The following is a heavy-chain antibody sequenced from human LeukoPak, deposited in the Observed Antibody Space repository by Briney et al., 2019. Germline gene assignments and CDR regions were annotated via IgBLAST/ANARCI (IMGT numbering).Heavy chain of an antibody. V-gene: IGHV1-2*02. CDR3: ARDPHSSGWYLPDY. J-gene: IGHJ4*02. CDR1: GYTFTGYY. CDR2: INPNTGDT. Sequence: ASVKVSCKASGYTFTGYYMHWVRQAPGQGLEWMGWINPNTGDTNYAQKFQGRVTMTRDTSISTAYMELNRLRSDDTAVYYCARDPHSSGWYLPDYWGQGTLVTVSS. D-gene: IGHD6-19*01.